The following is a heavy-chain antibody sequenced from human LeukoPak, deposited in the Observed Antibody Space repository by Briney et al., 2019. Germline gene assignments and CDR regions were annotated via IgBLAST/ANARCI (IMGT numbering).Heavy chain of an antibody. Sequence: KVSCKASGYTFTSYGISWVRQMPGKGLEWMGIIYPGDSDTRYSPSFQGQVTISADKSISTAYLQWSSLKASDTAMYYCARLQGAIDYWGQGTLVTVSS. CDR3: ARLQGAIDY. CDR2: IYPGDSDT. D-gene: IGHD3-16*01. V-gene: IGHV5-51*01. CDR1: GYTFTSYG. J-gene: IGHJ4*02.